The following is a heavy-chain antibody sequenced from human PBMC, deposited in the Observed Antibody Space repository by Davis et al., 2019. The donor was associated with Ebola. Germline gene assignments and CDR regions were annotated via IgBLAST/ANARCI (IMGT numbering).Heavy chain of an antibody. J-gene: IGHJ6*03. CDR3: ARLMGYYYYMDV. CDR1: GYTFTSSG. Sequence: AVKVSCKGSGYTFTSSGSGWVRKAPGQGLEWMGWISAYNGNTNYAQKLQGRVTMTTDTSTSTAYMELRSLRSDDTAVYYCARLMGYYYYMDVWGKGTTVTVSS. D-gene: IGHD2-8*01. V-gene: IGHV1-18*01. CDR2: ISAYNGNT.